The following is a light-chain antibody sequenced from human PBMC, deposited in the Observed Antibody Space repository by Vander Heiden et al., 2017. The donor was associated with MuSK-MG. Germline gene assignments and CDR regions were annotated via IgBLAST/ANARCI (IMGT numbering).Light chain of an antibody. J-gene: IGLJ3*02. CDR1: SSNIGSNT. V-gene: IGLV1-44*01. Sequence: QSVLTQPPSASGTPGQRVTIPCSGSSSNIGSNTVKWYQPRPGTAPNLLIYSNNQRPSGVPDRFSGSKSGTSAALAISGLQAEDEADYYCAAGDDSRNGWVFGGGTKLTVL. CDR3: AAGDDSRNGWV. CDR2: SNN.